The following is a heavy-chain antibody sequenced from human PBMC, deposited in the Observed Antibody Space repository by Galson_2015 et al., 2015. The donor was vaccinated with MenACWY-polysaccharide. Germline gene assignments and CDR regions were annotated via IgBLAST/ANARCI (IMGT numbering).Heavy chain of an antibody. J-gene: IGHJ6*02. V-gene: IGHV3-9*01. CDR3: AKDAYYYGMDV. CDR1: GFTFSSYN. CDR2: ISWNSGSI. Sequence: SLRLSCAASGFTFSSYNMNWVRQAPGKGLEWVSGISWNSGSIGYADSVKGRFTISRDNGKNFLYLQMNSLRVEDTALYYCAKDAYYYGMDVRGQGTTVTVS.